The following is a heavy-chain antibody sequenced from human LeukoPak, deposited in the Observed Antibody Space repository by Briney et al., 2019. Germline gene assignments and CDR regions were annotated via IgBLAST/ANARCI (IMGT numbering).Heavy chain of an antibody. CDR2: IYYSGTT. J-gene: IGHJ5*02. D-gene: IGHD3-3*01. CDR3: AREVTIFGVVIENWFDP. CDR1: GGAIGSYC. Sequence: SETLSLTCSVSGGAIGSYCWSWIRQPPGKGLEWIGYIYYSGTTYYNPSLESRVTMSVDTSRNQFSLKLSSVTAADTAVYYCAREVTIFGVVIENWFDPWGQGTLVTVSS. V-gene: IGHV4-59*01.